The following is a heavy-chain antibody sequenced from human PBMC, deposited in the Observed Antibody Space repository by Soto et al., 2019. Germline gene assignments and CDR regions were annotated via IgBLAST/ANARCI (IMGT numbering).Heavy chain of an antibody. V-gene: IGHV3-33*01. J-gene: IGHJ4*02. Sequence: QVQLVESGGGVVQPGRSLRLSCAASGFTFSSYGMHWVRQAPGKGLEWVAVIWYDGSNKYYADSVKGRFTISRDNSKNTLYLQMNSLRAEDTAVYYCGRDSGGSGTDYWGQGTLVTVSS. D-gene: IGHD3-10*01. CDR1: GFTFSSYG. CDR2: IWYDGSNK. CDR3: GRDSGGSGTDY.